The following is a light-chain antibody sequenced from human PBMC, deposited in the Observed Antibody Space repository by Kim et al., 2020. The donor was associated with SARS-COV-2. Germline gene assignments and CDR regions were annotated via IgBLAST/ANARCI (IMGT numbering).Light chain of an antibody. CDR1: TSDIGGYNH. CDR2: DVD. J-gene: IGLJ3*02. Sequence: QSALTQPASVSGSLGQSVTISCTGTTSDIGGYNHVSWYQQYPGKVPKLMVYDVDKRPSWVSYRFSASKSGNPASLTISGLQAEDEATYYCNSYRTGNTLVFGGGTQLTVL. V-gene: IGLV2-14*03. CDR3: NSYRTGNTLV.